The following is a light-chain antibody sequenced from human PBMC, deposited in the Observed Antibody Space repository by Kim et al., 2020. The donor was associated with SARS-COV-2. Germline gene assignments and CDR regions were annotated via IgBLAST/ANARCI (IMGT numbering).Light chain of an antibody. Sequence: ASEGDRVTSPCRASQGISSYLAWYQQKPGKAPKLLIYAASTLQSGVPSRFSGSGSGTECTLTISSLQPEDFATYYCQQLNSYPLTFGGGTKVDIK. CDR2: AAS. J-gene: IGKJ4*01. V-gene: IGKV1-9*01. CDR3: QQLNSYPLT. CDR1: QGISSY.